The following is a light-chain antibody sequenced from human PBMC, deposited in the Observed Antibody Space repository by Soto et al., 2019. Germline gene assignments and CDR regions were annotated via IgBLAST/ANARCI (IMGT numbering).Light chain of an antibody. J-gene: IGKJ4*02. CDR3: QQLNTYPVT. Sequence: IQLPQSPSSLSASVGDSFTITCRASQGISRYLSWYQQKPGRAPKLLISAASTLQSGVPARFSGSGSGTDFTLSITSLQPEEFATYYCQQLNTYPVTVGRGTKVDIK. CDR1: QGISRY. V-gene: IGKV1-9*01. CDR2: AAS.